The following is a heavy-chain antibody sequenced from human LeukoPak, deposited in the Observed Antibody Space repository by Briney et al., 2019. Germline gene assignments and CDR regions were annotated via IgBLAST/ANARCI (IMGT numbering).Heavy chain of an antibody. CDR1: GFTFSSYS. J-gene: IGHJ4*02. CDR3: ASLHDYGDCADY. D-gene: IGHD4-17*01. CDR2: ISSSSSYI. Sequence: GGSLRLSCAASGFTFSSYSMNWVRQAPGKGLEWVSSISSSSSYIYYADSVKGRFTISRDNAKNSLYLQMNSLRAEDTAVYYCASLHDYGDCADYWGQGTLVTVSS. V-gene: IGHV3-21*01.